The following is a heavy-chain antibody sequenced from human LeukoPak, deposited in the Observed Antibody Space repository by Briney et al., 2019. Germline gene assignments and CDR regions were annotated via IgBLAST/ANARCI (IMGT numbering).Heavy chain of an antibody. V-gene: IGHV3-9*01. D-gene: IGHD3-3*01. Sequence: GRSLRLSCAASGFTFEDYAMHWVRQAPRKGLEWVSGISWNSGSIGYADSVKGRFTISRDNAKNSLYLQMNSLRAEDTALYYCAKGYYDFWSGPDYWGQGTLVTVSS. CDR2: ISWNSGSI. CDR1: GFTFEDYA. CDR3: AKGYYDFWSGPDY. J-gene: IGHJ4*02.